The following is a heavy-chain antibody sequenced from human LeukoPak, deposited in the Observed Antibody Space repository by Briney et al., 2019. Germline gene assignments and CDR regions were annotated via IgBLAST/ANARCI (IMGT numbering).Heavy chain of an antibody. V-gene: IGHV4-59*08. CDR3: ARHKHEVPDY. CDR1: GGSISSYY. CDR2: IYYSGST. Sequence: SETLSLTCTASGGSISSYYWSWIRQPPGKGLEWIGYIYYSGSTNYNPSLKSRVTISVDTPKNQFSLKLSSVTAADTAVYYCARHKHEVPDYWGQGTLVTVSS. J-gene: IGHJ4*02.